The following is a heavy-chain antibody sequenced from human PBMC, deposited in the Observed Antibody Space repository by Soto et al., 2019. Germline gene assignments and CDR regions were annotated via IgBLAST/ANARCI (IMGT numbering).Heavy chain of an antibody. V-gene: IGHV4-39*01. Sequence: SSETLVPPCTVSGCSLRSSSFFWGWIRQPPGKGVGWIGSIYYSGSTYYNPSLKSRVTISVDTSKNQFSLKLSSVTAADTAVYYCARLLGPSGIQLWLQSYYFDYWGQGTLVTVSS. CDR3: ARLLGPSGIQLWLQSYYFDY. D-gene: IGHD5-18*01. CDR2: IYYSGST. J-gene: IGHJ4*02. CDR1: GCSLRSSSFF.